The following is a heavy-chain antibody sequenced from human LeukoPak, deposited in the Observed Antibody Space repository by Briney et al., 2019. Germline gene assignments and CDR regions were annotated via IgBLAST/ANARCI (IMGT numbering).Heavy chain of an antibody. CDR3: ARLLDNDYSGDPDTFDV. V-gene: IGHV4-59*11. Sequence: SETLSLTCTFSGDSMSSHYWSWIRQSPGKGLEWIGYKHYSGRTYYNPSLQGRVTISVDTSKNHFSLRLTSVTAADTAVYYCARLLDNDYSGDPDTFDVWGQGTMVTVSS. CDR1: GDSMSSHY. CDR2: KHYSGRT. D-gene: IGHD2-21*02. J-gene: IGHJ3*01.